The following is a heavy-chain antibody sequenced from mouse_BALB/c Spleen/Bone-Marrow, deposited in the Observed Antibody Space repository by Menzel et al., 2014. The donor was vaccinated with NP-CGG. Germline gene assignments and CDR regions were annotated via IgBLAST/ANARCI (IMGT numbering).Heavy chain of an antibody. D-gene: IGHD1-1*01. J-gene: IGHJ4*01. V-gene: IGHV5-9-4*01. CDR1: GFTFSSYA. CDR2: ISSGGSYT. Sequence: EVQVVESGGGLVKPGGSLKLSCAASGFTFSSYAMSWVRQYPEKRLEWVAGISSGGSYTYYPDTVTGRFTISRDNAKNTLYLEMSSLRSEDTAMYYCARDYYGSSYAMDYWGQGTSVTVSS. CDR3: ARDYYGSSYAMDY.